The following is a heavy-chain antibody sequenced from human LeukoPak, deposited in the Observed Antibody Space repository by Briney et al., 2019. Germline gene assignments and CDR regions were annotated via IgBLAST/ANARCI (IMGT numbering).Heavy chain of an antibody. Sequence: ASVKVSCKASGYTFTGYYMHWVQQAPGQGLEWMGWINPNSGGTNYAQKFQGRVTMTRDTSISTAYMELSRLRSDDTAVYYCARGNDFWSGYYSRDAFDIWGQGTMVTVSS. J-gene: IGHJ3*02. V-gene: IGHV1-2*02. CDR3: ARGNDFWSGYYSRDAFDI. CDR1: GYTFTGYY. D-gene: IGHD3-3*01. CDR2: INPNSGGT.